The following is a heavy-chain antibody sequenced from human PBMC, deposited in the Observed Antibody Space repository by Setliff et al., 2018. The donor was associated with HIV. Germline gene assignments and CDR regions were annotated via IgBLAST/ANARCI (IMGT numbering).Heavy chain of an antibody. J-gene: IGHJ3*02. D-gene: IGHD3-3*01. CDR3: ASWRVPRDAFDI. CDR2: ITKRADET. CDR1: GFTFGSYS. V-gene: IGHV3-21*05. Sequence: GGSLRLSCAASGFTFGSYSMNWVRQAPGKGLEWISYITKRADETHYADSVKGRFTISRDNAKNTLYLQLNSLRVEDTAVYFCASWRVPRDAFDIWGLGTRVTV.